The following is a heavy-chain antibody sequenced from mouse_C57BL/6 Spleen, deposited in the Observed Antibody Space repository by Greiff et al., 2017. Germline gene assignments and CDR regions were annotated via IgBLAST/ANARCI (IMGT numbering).Heavy chain of an antibody. CDR3: AISYDGYPDY. CDR1: GYTFTSYW. Sequence: VQLQQPGAELVMPGASVKLSCKASGYTFTSYWMHWVKQRPGQGLEWIGEIDPSDSYTNYNQKFKGKSTLTVDKSSSTAYIQLSSLTSEDSAVYYCAISYDGYPDYWGQGTTLTVSS. CDR2: IDPSDSYT. V-gene: IGHV1-69*01. D-gene: IGHD2-3*01. J-gene: IGHJ2*01.